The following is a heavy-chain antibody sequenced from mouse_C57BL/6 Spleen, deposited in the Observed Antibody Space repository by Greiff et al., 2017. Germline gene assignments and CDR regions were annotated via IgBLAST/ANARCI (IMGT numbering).Heavy chain of an antibody. CDR3: ARGGYYGSSLYYFDY. CDR1: GYTFTSYW. J-gene: IGHJ2*01. D-gene: IGHD1-1*01. Sequence: QVQLQQPGAELVMPGASVKLSCKASGYTFTSYWMHWVKQRPGQGLEWIGEIDPSDSYTNYNQKFKGKSTLTVDKSSSTTYMQLSSLTSEDSAVYYCARGGYYGSSLYYFDYWGQRTTLTVSS. V-gene: IGHV1-69*01. CDR2: IDPSDSYT.